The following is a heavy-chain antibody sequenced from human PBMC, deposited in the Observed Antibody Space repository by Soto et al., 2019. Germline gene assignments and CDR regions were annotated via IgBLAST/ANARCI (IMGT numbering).Heavy chain of an antibody. Sequence: QVQLVESGGGVVQPGTSLRLSCAASGFTFNTYAMHWVRQAPGKGLEWVAVISSDGSVKFYADSVKGRFTISRDNSKNTLYLQMNSLRTEDTAVYYCARKEGHGYVGSCSGDYWGQGTLVTVSS. CDR1: GFTFNTYA. D-gene: IGHD2-15*01. V-gene: IGHV3-30*03. J-gene: IGHJ4*02. CDR3: ARKEGHGYVGSCSGDY. CDR2: ISSDGSVK.